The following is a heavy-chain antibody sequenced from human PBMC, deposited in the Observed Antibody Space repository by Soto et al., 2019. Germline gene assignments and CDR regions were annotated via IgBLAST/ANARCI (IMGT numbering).Heavy chain of an antibody. D-gene: IGHD3-10*01. V-gene: IGHV3-7*01. CDR2: IKEDGSEK. Sequence: GGSLRLSCVASKFTFSNYWMTWVRQAPGKGLEWVANIKEDGSEKYYVDSVKGRFTISRDNAKNSLYLQMNSLRAEDTAVYFCARVYFKYDYWGQGTLVTVSS. CDR1: KFTFSNYW. J-gene: IGHJ4*02. CDR3: ARVYFKYDY.